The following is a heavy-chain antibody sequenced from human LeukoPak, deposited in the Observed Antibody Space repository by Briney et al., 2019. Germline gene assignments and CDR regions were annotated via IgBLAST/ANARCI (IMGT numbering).Heavy chain of an antibody. D-gene: IGHD1-26*01. J-gene: IGHJ4*02. CDR2: IWYDGSNK. CDR1: GFTFSSYG. Sequence: GGSLRLSCAASGFTFSSYGMHWVRQAPGKGLEGVAVIWYDGSNKYYADSVKGRFTISRDDSKNTLYLQMNSLRAEDTAVYYCAKDLGRYRNNYFDYWGQGTLVTVSS. V-gene: IGHV3-33*06. CDR3: AKDLGRYRNNYFDY.